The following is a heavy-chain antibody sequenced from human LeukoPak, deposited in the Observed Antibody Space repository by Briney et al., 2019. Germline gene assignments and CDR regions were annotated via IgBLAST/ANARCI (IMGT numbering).Heavy chain of an antibody. D-gene: IGHD4-23*01. CDR3: ARGSITVVPAFDI. CDR1: GGSISTYY. J-gene: IGHJ3*02. CDR2: IFHTGSA. Sequence: SETLSLTCTVSGGSISTYYWSWIRQPPGKGLEWIGCIFHTGSANYNPSLKSRGTISVDTSKNQFSLKLSSVTAADTAVYYFARGSITVVPAFDIWGQGTMFTVSS. V-gene: IGHV4-59*12.